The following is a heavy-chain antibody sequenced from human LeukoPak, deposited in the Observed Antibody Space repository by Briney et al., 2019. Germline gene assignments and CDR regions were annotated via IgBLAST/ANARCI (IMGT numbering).Heavy chain of an antibody. D-gene: IGHD2-8*01. CDR3: SRENGAFSPFGY. CDR1: GGSITSTNW. V-gene: IGHV4-4*02. CDR2: VSLSGLT. J-gene: IGHJ4*02. Sequence: GTLSLTCGVSGGSITSTNWWSWVRQPPGQGLEWIGEVSLSGLTNYNPSLSSRVIMALDTSKNHLSLHLTSVTAADTAVYYCSRENGAFSPFGYWGQGYLVTVLS.